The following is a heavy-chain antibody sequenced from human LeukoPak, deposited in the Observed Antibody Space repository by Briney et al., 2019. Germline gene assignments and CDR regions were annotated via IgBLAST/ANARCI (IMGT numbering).Heavy chain of an antibody. V-gene: IGHV1-2*02. J-gene: IGHJ6*02. Sequence: ASVKVSCKASGYTFTDSYMHWVRQAPGQGPEWMGWLNPNSGDTKYAQRFQGRVTMTRDTSINTAYMELSSLRSDDTAVYYCASLITLVIPVAPYYYYGVDVRGQGTTVTVSS. CDR1: GYTFTDSY. CDR3: ASLITLVIPVAPYYYYGVDV. D-gene: IGHD3-22*01. CDR2: LNPNSGDT.